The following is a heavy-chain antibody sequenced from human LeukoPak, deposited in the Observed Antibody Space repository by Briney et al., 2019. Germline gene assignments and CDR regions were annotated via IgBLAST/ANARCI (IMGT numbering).Heavy chain of an antibody. CDR2: INPHSGGT. J-gene: IGHJ4*02. CDR3: ARDSQAFCSGVSCLNYFDY. V-gene: IGHV1-2*02. D-gene: IGHD2-15*01. CDR1: GYTFTDFS. Sequence: ASVPVSCQPSGYTFTDFSLHWVRQAPGQGLEWMGWINPHSGGTNYAQKFQGRVTLTRDTSISTAYMELSRLRSDDTAVYYCARDSQAFCSGVSCLNYFDYWGQGTLVTVSS.